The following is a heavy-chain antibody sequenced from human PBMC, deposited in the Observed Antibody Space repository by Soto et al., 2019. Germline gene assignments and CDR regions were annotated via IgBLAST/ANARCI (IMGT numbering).Heavy chain of an antibody. Sequence: QVQLVQSGAEVKKPGSSVKVSCKASGGTFSSYAISWVRQAPGQGLEWMGGIIPIFGTANYAQKFQGRVTITADESTSTAYMELSSLRSEDTAVYYCARDAGGTAIVVVPAPRYYYYGMNVWGQGTTVTVSS. CDR1: GGTFSSYA. V-gene: IGHV1-69*01. CDR2: IIPIFGTA. D-gene: IGHD2-2*01. CDR3: ARDAGGTAIVVVPAPRYYYYGMNV. J-gene: IGHJ6*02.